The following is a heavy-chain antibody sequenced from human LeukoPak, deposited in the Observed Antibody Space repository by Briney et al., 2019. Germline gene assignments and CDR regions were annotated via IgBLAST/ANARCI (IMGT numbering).Heavy chain of an antibody. D-gene: IGHD5-12*01. CDR1: GYTFTSYG. Sequence: WASVKVSCKASGYTFTSYGISWVRQAPGQGLEWMGGIIPIFGTANYAQKFQGRVTITADESTSTAYMELSSLRSEDTAVYYCARPNSGYDFVPYGMDVWGQGTTVTVSS. CDR2: IIPIFGTA. CDR3: ARPNSGYDFVPYGMDV. J-gene: IGHJ6*02. V-gene: IGHV1-69*13.